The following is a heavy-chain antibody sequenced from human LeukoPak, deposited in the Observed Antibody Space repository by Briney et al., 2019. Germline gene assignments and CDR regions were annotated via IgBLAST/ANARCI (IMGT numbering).Heavy chain of an antibody. CDR1: GGSISSYY. CDR2: IYYSGST. J-gene: IGHJ6*02. Sequence: PSETLSLTCTVSGGSISSYYGSWIRQPPGKGLEWIGYIYYSGSTNYNPSLKSRVTISVDTSKNQFSLKLSSVTAADTAVYYCARSGYYYYGMDVWGQGTTVTVSS. CDR3: ARSGYYYYGMDV. V-gene: IGHV4-59*08.